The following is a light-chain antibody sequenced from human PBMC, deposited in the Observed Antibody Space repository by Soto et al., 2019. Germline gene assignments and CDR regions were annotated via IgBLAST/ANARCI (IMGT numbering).Light chain of an antibody. J-gene: IGKJ5*01. CDR3: QQYGSSPVT. Sequence: EIVLTQSPGTLSLSPGERATLSCRASQSVSSSYLAWYKPTPGQAPRLLIYGASSRATGIPDRFSGSGSGTDFTLIISRLDPEELAVDYCQQYGSSPVTFGQGTRLEIK. CDR2: GAS. CDR1: QSVSSSY. V-gene: IGKV3-20*01.